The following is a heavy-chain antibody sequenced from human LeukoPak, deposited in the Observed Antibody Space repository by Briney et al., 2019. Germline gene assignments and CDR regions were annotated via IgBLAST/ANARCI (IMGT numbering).Heavy chain of an antibody. CDR2: ISGSGGST. CDR1: GFTFSNYA. D-gene: IGHD3-10*01. CDR3: AKDKDYGSGSYFDY. V-gene: IGHV3-23*01. Sequence: GGSLGLSCAASGFTFSNYAINWVRQAPGKGLEWVSAISGSGGSTYYADSVKGRFTISRDNSKNTLYLQMNSLRAEDTAVYYCAKDKDYGSGSYFDYWGQGTLVTVSS. J-gene: IGHJ4*02.